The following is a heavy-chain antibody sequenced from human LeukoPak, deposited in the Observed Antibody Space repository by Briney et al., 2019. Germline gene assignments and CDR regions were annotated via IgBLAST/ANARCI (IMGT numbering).Heavy chain of an antibody. Sequence: ASVKVSCKASGYTFTGYYMHWVRQAPGQGLEWMGWINPNSGGTNYAQKFQGRVTMTRDTSISTAYMELSRLRSDDTAVYYCARGRYCSGCSCYRNWFDPWGQGTLVTVSS. CDR1: GYTFTGYY. CDR2: INPNSGGT. CDR3: ARGRYCSGCSCYRNWFDP. D-gene: IGHD2-15*01. J-gene: IGHJ5*02. V-gene: IGHV1-2*02.